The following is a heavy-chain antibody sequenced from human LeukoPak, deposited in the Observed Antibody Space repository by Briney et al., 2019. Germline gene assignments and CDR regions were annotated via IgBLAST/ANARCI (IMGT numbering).Heavy chain of an antibody. D-gene: IGHD2-21*01. CDR1: GYTFTSYT. CDR2: INAGNGNT. CDR3: ARDSPLPSGFDY. V-gene: IGHV1-3*01. J-gene: IGHJ4*02. Sequence: ASVKVSCKASGYTFTSYTMHWVRQAPGQRLEWMGWINAGNGNTKYSQNFQGRITITRDTSASTAYMELSSLRSEDTAVYHCARDSPLPSGFDYWGQGTLVTVSS.